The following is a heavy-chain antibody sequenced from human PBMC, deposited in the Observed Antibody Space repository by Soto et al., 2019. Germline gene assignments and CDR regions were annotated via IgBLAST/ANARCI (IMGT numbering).Heavy chain of an antibody. CDR3: ARGETTDSYYYYYMDV. CDR2: IYSGGST. Sequence: GGSLRLSCAASGFTVSSNYMSWVRQAPGKGLEWVSVIYSGGSTYYADSVKGRFTISRDNSKNTLYLQMNSLRAEDTAVYYCARGETTDSYYYYYMDVWGKGTTVTVSS. V-gene: IGHV3-66*01. CDR1: GFTVSSNY. J-gene: IGHJ6*03. D-gene: IGHD4-4*01.